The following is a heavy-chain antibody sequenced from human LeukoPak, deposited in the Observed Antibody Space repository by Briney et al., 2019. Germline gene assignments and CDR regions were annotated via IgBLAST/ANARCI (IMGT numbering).Heavy chain of an antibody. J-gene: IGHJ4*02. Sequence: ASVKVSCKVSGYTLTELSMHWVRQAPGKGLGWMGGFDPEDGETIYAQKFQGRVTMTEDTSTDTVYMELSSLSSDDTAVYHCATDPNYYGSGSLDYWGQGTLVNVSS. CDR2: FDPEDGET. CDR1: GYTLTELS. CDR3: ATDPNYYGSGSLDY. D-gene: IGHD3-10*01. V-gene: IGHV1-24*01.